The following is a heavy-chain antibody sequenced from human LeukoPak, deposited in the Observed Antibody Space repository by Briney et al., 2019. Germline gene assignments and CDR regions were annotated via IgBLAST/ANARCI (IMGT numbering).Heavy chain of an antibody. V-gene: IGHV4-4*02. Sequence: SETLSLTCAVSGGSISSSNWWSWVRQPPGKGLEWIGEIYHSGSTNYNPSLKSRVTISEDTSKNQFSLELSSVTAADTAVYYCARQDCSSTSCYAPFDYWGQGTLVTVSS. D-gene: IGHD2-2*01. CDR2: IYHSGST. CDR3: ARQDCSSTSCYAPFDY. CDR1: GGSISSSNW. J-gene: IGHJ4*02.